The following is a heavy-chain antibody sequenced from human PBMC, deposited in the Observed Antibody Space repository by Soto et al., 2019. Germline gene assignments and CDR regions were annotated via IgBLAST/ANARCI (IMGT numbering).Heavy chain of an antibody. J-gene: IGHJ4*02. CDR3: ARAWVVVTAPDY. Sequence: QVQLVQSGAEEKKPGASVKVSCKASGYTFTSYAMHWVRQAPGQRLEWMGWSNAGNVNTKYAQKFQGRVTITRDTSESTAYMELSSLRYEDSAVYYCARAWVVVTAPDYWGQGTLVTVSS. CDR1: GYTFTSYA. V-gene: IGHV1-3*05. CDR2: SNAGNVNT. D-gene: IGHD2-21*02.